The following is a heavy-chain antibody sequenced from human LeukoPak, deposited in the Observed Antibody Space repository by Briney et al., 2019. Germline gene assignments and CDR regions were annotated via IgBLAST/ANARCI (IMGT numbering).Heavy chain of an antibody. Sequence: GSLRLSCAASGFTFSSYAMSWVRQPPGKGLEWIGGIHHGGNTYYNPSLKSRVTMSVDTSKTQFSLKLSSVTAADTAVYYCATTGPGYYYGMDVWGQGTTVTVSS. D-gene: IGHD4-11*01. CDR3: ATTGPGYYYGMDV. J-gene: IGHJ6*02. CDR1: GFTFSSYA. CDR2: IHHGGNT. V-gene: IGHV4-34*08.